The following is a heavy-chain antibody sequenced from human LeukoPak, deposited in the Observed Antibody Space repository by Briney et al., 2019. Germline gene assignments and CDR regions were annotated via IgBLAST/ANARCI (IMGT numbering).Heavy chain of an antibody. CDR1: GFTVSTYY. CDR2: IYSGGST. CDR3: ARGGQDSSGYWY. J-gene: IGHJ4*02. V-gene: IGHV3-53*01. Sequence: GSLRLSCAASGFTVSTYYMTWVREAPGKELECVSVIYSGGSTYYADSVKGRFTVSRDNSKNSLYLQMNSLRAEDTALYYCARGGQDSSGYWYWGQGTLVTVSS. D-gene: IGHD3-22*01.